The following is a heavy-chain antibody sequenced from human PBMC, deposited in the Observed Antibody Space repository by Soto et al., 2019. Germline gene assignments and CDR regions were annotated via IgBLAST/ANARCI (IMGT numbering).Heavy chain of an antibody. Sequence: QVQLQESGPGLVKPSETLSLTCTVSGDSISTYYWTWIRQPPGKGLEWIGYIYYSGSTKYNPSLESRVTISLDTSKNQFSLKLYSVTAADTAVYYCARGCGWETNNWFDPWGQGTLVTVSS. CDR3: ARGCGWETNNWFDP. J-gene: IGHJ5*02. CDR2: IYYSGST. CDR1: GDSISTYY. D-gene: IGHD1-26*01. V-gene: IGHV4-59*13.